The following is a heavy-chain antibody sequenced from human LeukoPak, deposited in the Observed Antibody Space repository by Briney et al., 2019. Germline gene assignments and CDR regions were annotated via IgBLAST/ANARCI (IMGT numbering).Heavy chain of an antibody. Sequence: PGGSLRLSCAASGFTFSSYGMSWVRQAPGKGLEWVSAISGSGGSTYYADSVKGRFTISRDNSKNTLYLQMNSLRAEDTAVHYCAKIGEMDIVATILRYSSGWRYYFDYWGQGTLVTVSS. CDR3: AKIGEMDIVATILRYSSGWRYYFDY. J-gene: IGHJ4*02. V-gene: IGHV3-23*01. D-gene: IGHD5-12*01. CDR1: GFTFSSYG. CDR2: ISGSGGST.